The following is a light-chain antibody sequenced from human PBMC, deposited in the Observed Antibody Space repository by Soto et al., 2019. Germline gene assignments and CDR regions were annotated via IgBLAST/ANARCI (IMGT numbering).Light chain of an antibody. V-gene: IGLV2-14*03. J-gene: IGLJ1*01. CDR2: DVT. CDR3: SSFTGSSYV. CDR1: SSDVGNNNY. Sequence: LTQPASVSGSPGQSITISCTGTSSDVGNNNYVSWYQHNPGRAPKVMICDVTNRPSGVSNRFSGSKSGNTASLTISGLQAEDEADYYCSSFTGSSYVVGTGTKVTVL.